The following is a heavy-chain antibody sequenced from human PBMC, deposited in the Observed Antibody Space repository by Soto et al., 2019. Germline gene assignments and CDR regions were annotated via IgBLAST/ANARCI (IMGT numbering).Heavy chain of an antibody. V-gene: IGHV3-48*01. CDR1: GFTFSSYS. D-gene: IGHD6-13*01. Sequence: EVQLVESGGGLVQPGGSLRLSCPASGFTFSSYSMNWVRQAPGKGLEWVSYISSATTTIYYADSVKGRFTISRDNAKNSLYLQMNSLRADDTAVYYCARGIAAAGPKLDYWGQGTLVTVSS. J-gene: IGHJ4*02. CDR2: ISSATTTI. CDR3: ARGIAAAGPKLDY.